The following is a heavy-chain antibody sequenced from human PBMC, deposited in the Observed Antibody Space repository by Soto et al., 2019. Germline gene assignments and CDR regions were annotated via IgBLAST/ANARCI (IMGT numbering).Heavy chain of an antibody. CDR1: GGSISSSIYY. CDR3: ARVRLTMVPGVTSPLYYYYQYGMDV. D-gene: IGHD3-10*01. J-gene: IGHJ6*02. CDR2: SYYIGRP. Sequence: SETLSLTCTVSGGSISSSIYYWGWIRQPPGKVLEWIASSYYIGRPYYNPSLKSRVTISLQTSKNQFSLKLSSVTAAVTAVYYCARVRLTMVPGVTSPLYYYYQYGMDVWGQVTTITV. V-gene: IGHV4-39*01.